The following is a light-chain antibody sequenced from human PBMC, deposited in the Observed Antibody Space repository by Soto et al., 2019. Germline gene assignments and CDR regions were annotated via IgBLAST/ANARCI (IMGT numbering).Light chain of an antibody. CDR2: AAS. V-gene: IGKV1-39*01. Sequence: IQLTQSPSSLSASVGDRVAITCRASQSISGYLNWYQQKPGKAPKVLIYAASNLQSGVPSRFSGSGSGTDFTLTISSLQPEDFATYYCQQSYSTPITFGQGTRLEIK. CDR1: QSISGY. CDR3: QQSYSTPIT. J-gene: IGKJ5*01.